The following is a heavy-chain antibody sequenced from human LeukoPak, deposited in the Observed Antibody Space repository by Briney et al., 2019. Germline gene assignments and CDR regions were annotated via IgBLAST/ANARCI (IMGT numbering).Heavy chain of an antibody. V-gene: IGHV4-61*02. J-gene: IGHJ4*02. CDR3: ARGPYDYVWGSYRPFDY. CDR2: IYTSGST. D-gene: IGHD3-16*02. Sequence: PSQTLSLTCTVSGGSISSGSYYWSWIRQPAVKGLQWIGRIYTSGSTNYNPSLKSRVTISVDTSKNQFSLKLSSVTAADTAVYYCARGPYDYVWGSYRPFDYWGQGTLVTVSS. CDR1: GGSISSGSYY.